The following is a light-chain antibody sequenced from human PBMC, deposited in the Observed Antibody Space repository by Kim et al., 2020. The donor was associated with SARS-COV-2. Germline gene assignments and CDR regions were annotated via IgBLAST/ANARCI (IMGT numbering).Light chain of an antibody. CDR2: QDT. CDR3: QAWDSNTAV. J-gene: IGLJ2*01. V-gene: IGLV3-1*01. CDR1: KLEDRY. Sequence: VSPGQTDTITCSGDKLEDRYVCWFQQKPGQSPLLVISQDTKRPSGIPERFSGSNSGNTATLTISGTQATDEADYFGQAWDSNTAVFGGGTQLTVL.